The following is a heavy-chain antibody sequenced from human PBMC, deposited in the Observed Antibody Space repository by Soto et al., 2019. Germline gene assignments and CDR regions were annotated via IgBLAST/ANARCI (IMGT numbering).Heavy chain of an antibody. J-gene: IGHJ4*02. CDR2: INHSGST. D-gene: IGHD2-8*02. CDR3: ARDKITGLFDY. CDR1: GRPFSDFY. V-gene: IGHV4-34*01. Sequence: PSDSLSLTFGTFGRPFSDFYWIWIRQPPGTGLEWIGEINHSGSTNYNPSLMSRVTISVDTSKNQFSLKLTSVTAADTAVYYCARDKITGLFDYWGQGTLVTVS.